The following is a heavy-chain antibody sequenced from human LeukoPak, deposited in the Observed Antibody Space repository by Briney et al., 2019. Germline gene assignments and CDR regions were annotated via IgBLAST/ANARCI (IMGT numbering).Heavy chain of an antibody. CDR2: MNPNSGNT. V-gene: IGHV1-8*01. CDR1: VYTFTTCD. J-gene: IGHJ4*02. CDR3: ARVVSGSGLRRHFDY. D-gene: IGHD3-10*01. Sequence: ASVKVSCKASVYTFTTCDINWVRLATGQGLEWMGWMNPNSGNTGYAQKFQGRVTMTRNASISTAYMELSSLRSEDTAVYYCARVVSGSGLRRHFDYWGQGTLVTVSS.